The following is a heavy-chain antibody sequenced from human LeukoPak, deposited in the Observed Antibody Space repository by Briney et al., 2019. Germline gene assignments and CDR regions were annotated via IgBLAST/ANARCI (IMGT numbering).Heavy chain of an antibody. Sequence: ASVKVSCTASGYTFTSYAMHWVRQAPGQRLEWMGWINAGNGNTKYSQKFQGRVTITRDTSASTAYMELSSLRSEDTAVYYCARGRTYYYDSSGDYWGQGTLVTASS. CDR2: INAGNGNT. CDR1: GYTFTSYA. D-gene: IGHD3-22*01. J-gene: IGHJ4*02. CDR3: ARGRTYYYDSSGDY. V-gene: IGHV1-3*01.